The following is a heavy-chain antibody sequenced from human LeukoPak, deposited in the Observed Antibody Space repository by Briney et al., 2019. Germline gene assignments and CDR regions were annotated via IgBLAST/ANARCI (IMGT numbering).Heavy chain of an antibody. CDR2: MNPNSGNT. J-gene: IGHJ3*02. CDR3: ARRGKSIAAAGNDDAFDI. Sequence: ASVKVSCKASGYTFTIYDINWVRQATGQGLEWMGWMNPNSGNTGYAQKFQGRDTTTRNTSISTAYMELSSLRSEDTAVYYCARRGKSIAAAGNDDAFDIWGQGTMVTVSS. D-gene: IGHD6-13*01. V-gene: IGHV1-8*03. CDR1: GYTFTIYD.